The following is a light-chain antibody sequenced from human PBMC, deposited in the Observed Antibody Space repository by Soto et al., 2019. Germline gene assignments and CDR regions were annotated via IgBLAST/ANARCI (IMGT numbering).Light chain of an antibody. J-gene: IGKJ2*01. CDR3: MQGTLWPYT. CDR2: KVS. CDR1: QSLLFYDGNTY. Sequence: DVVMSQSPLSLPVTFGQPASIACRSSQSLLFYDGNTYLSWFQQRPGQSPRRLIYKVSNRDSGVPDRFSGSGSGTDFTLKMSRVEAEDMGVYYCMQGTLWPYTFGQGTRLEIK. V-gene: IGKV2-30*01.